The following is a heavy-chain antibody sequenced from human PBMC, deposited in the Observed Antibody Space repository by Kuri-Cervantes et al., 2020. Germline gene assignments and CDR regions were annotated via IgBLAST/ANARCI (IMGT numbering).Heavy chain of an antibody. J-gene: IGHJ6*02. V-gene: IGHV1-69*06. CDR3: ASGVGELGYYGMDV. CDR1: GGTFNNYA. D-gene: IGHD3-10*01. CDR2: IIPILGTT. Sequence: GGSLRLSCKASGGTFNNYAISWVRQAPGQGLEWMGGIIPILGTTNYAQKFQGRVTISADKSTSTAYMELSSLRSDDTAVYYCASGVGELGYYGMDVWGQGTTVTVSS.